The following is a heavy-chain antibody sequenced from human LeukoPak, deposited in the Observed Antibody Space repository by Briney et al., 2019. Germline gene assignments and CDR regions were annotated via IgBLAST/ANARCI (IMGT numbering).Heavy chain of an antibody. D-gene: IGHD6-13*01. V-gene: IGHV3-33*01. Sequence: GGSLRLSCAASGFTFSSYGMHWVRQAPGNGLEWVAVIWYDGSNKYYADSVKGRFTISRDNSKNTLYLQMNSLRAEDTAVYYCARQQLGYYFDYWGQGTLVTVSS. CDR1: GFTFSSYG. J-gene: IGHJ4*02. CDR2: IWYDGSNK. CDR3: ARQQLGYYFDY.